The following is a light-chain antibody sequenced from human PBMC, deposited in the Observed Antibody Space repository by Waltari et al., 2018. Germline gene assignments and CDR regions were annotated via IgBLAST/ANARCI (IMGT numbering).Light chain of an antibody. V-gene: IGLV2-8*01. J-gene: IGLJ3*02. CDR2: EVT. CDR1: SSHVGWSYY. Sequence: QSALTPPPSASGSPGPSVTISCPGTSSHVGWSYYVSWYQQHPDKAPKLMIYEVTKRPSVVPDRFSGSKSGNTASLTVSGLQAEDEADYYCSSYAGSNLWVFGGGTKLTVL. CDR3: SSYAGSNLWV.